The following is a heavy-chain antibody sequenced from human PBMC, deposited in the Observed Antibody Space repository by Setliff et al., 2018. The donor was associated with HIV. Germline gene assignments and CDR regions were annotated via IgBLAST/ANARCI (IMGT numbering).Heavy chain of an antibody. J-gene: IGHJ4*02. CDR3: AILSYSSG. D-gene: IGHD1-26*01. CDR2: INNDTTTT. CDR1: GFTFSRYW. V-gene: IGHV3-74*01. Sequence: GGSLRLSCAASGFTFSRYWMHWVRQAPGQGLVWVSGINNDTTTTAYADSVKGRFSISRDNARNTLYLQMNDLRGEDTAVYYCAILSYSSGWGQGTQVTSPQ.